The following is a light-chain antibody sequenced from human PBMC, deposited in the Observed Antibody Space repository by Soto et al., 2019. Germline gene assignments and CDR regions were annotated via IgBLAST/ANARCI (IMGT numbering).Light chain of an antibody. CDR2: AAS. CDR1: ESIARH. V-gene: IGKV1-39*01. J-gene: IGKJ5*01. Sequence: DIQITQTPSSLSASVGDRVTMTCRASESIARHLNWYQQKPGKAPKLMIYAASSLQNGVPSRFRGGGSGTDFTLTISNLQPEDFATYYCQPTYSTLSITFGQGTRLEIK. CDR3: QPTYSTLSIT.